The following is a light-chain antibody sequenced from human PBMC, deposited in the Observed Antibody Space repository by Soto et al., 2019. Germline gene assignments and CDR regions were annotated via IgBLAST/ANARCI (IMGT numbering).Light chain of an antibody. Sequence: EIVFTQSPSTLSVSPGDRVTLSCRASQSVSSNLAWYQQKPGQAPRLLIYGASTRATGIPARFSGSGSGTEFTLTISSLQSEDFAVYYCQQYNNWPLTFGGGTKVDIK. CDR2: GAS. CDR3: QQYNNWPLT. CDR1: QSVSSN. J-gene: IGKJ4*01. V-gene: IGKV3-15*01.